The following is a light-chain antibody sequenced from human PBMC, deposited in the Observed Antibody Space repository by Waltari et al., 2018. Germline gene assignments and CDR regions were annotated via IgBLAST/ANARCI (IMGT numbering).Light chain of an antibody. CDR3: QQYGTSPYT. CDR1: QNLSSNF. CDR2: GAA. J-gene: IGKJ2*01. V-gene: IGKV3-20*01. Sequence: GTLSLSPGDKASLSCKASQNLSSNFLAWYRQRPGQPPGLLIHGAAKRAAGIPDTFSGSGSGTDFTLTISRLEAEDSAVYYCQQYGTSPYTFGQGTKVEIK.